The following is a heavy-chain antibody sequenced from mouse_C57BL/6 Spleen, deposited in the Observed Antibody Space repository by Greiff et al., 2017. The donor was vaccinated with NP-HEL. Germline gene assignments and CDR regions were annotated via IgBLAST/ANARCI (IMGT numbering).Heavy chain of an antibody. CDR2: ISYSGST. D-gene: IGHD1-1*01. V-gene: IGHV3-1*01. CDR3: ARGDYGSSLWYFDV. Sequence: EVQLQQSGPGMVKPSQSLSLTCTVTGYSITSGYDWHWIRHFPGNKLEWMGYISYSGSTNYNPSLKSRISITHDTSKNHFFLKLNSVTTEDTATYYCARGDYGSSLWYFDVWGTGTTVTVSS. CDR1: GYSITSGYD. J-gene: IGHJ1*03.